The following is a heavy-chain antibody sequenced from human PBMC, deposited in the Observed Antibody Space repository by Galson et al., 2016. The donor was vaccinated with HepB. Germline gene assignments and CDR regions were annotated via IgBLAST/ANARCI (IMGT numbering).Heavy chain of an antibody. CDR1: GFSLSTSGMC. CDR3: ARMKNYYYGMDV. CDR2: IDWDEDK. Sequence: PALVKPTQTLTLTCTFSGFSLSTSGMCVSWIRQPPGKALEWLALIDWDEDKYYSTSLKTRLTISKDTSKNQVVLTMTNMVPVDTATYYCARMKNYYYGMDVWGQGTTVTVSS. J-gene: IGHJ6*02. V-gene: IGHV2-70*01.